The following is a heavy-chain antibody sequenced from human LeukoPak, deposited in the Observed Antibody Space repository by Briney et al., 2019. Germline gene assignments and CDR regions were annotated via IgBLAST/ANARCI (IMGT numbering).Heavy chain of an antibody. D-gene: IGHD3-16*01. CDR2: ISSGGGTV. CDR3: ASRGLYYDYVHGF. J-gene: IGHJ4*01. V-gene: IGHV3-48*04. Sequence: PGGSLRLSCAASRFTFSNAWMNWVRQAPGKGLEWVSYISSGGGTVYYADSVKGRFAISRDNAKNSLYLHMISLRAEDTAVYYCASRGLYYDYVHGFWGHGTLVTVSS. CDR1: RFTFSNAW.